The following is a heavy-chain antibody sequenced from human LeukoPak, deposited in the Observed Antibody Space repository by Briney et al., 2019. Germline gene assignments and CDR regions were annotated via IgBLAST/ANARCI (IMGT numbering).Heavy chain of an antibody. CDR2: IYYSGST. D-gene: IGHD7-27*01. Sequence: PSETLSLTCTVSGGSISSSSYYWGWIRQPPGKGLEWIGSIYYSGSTYYNPSLKSRVTISVDTSKNQFSLKLSSVTAADTAVYYCALTSVTGANWAFDYWGQGTLVTVSS. V-gene: IGHV4-39*07. CDR3: ALTSVTGANWAFDY. CDR1: GGSISSSSYY. J-gene: IGHJ4*02.